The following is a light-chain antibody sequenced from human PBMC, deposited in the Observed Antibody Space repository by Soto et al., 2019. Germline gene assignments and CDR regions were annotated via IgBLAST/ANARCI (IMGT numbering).Light chain of an antibody. CDR3: AAWDGSLNNVL. V-gene: IGLV1-44*01. CDR2: CNN. J-gene: IGLJ2*01. Sequence: QSALTQPPSASGTPGQRVTISCSGSGSSIGTNTVNWYRQLPGTAPKLLIYCNNQRPSGVPDRFSGAKSGTSAALPISGLQSEDEAAYYCAAWDGSLNNVLFGGGTKLTVL. CDR1: GSSIGTNT.